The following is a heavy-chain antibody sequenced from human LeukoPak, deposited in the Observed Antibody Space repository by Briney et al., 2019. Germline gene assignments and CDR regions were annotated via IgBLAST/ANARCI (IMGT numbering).Heavy chain of an antibody. CDR1: GDSVSSTNYY. CDR3: ARLDCIGGSCRASDY. D-gene: IGHD2-15*01. V-gene: IGHV4-39*07. Sequence: ETLSLTCTVSGDSVSSTNYYWGWIRQAPGKGLEWIGSIYYSGSTYYNPSLKSRVTISVDTSKNQFSLKLSSVTAADTAVYYCARLDCIGGSCRASDYWGQGTLLTVSS. J-gene: IGHJ4*02. CDR2: IYYSGST.